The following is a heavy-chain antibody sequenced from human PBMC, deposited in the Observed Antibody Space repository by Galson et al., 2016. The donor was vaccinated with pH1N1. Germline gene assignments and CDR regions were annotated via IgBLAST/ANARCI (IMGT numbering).Heavy chain of an antibody. D-gene: IGHD4-11*01. CDR1: GFTFRSYA. CDR3: ARDPVDYPSYYYYVGLDV. J-gene: IGHJ6*02. V-gene: IGHV3-30-3*01. CDR2: ISYDGSNK. Sequence: SLRLSCAASGFTFRSYAMHWVRQAPGKGLEWVAVISYDGSNKYYAESVKGRLTIARDNSKNMLYVQMNSLRVEDTAVYYCARDPVDYPSYYYYVGLDVWGQGTTVTVSS.